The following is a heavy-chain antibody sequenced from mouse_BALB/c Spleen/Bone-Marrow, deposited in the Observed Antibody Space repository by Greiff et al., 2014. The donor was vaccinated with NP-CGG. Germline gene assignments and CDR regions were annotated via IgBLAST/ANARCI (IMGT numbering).Heavy chain of an antibody. Sequence: QVHVKQSGTGLVAPSQSLSITCTVSGFSLTSYGASWVRQPPGKGLEWLGAIWGDGSTNYHSALISRLSISKDNSKSQVFLKLNSLQTDNTATYYCAKQDYYRYDDAMDYWGQGTSVTVSS. V-gene: IGHV2-3*01. D-gene: IGHD2-14*01. J-gene: IGHJ4*01. CDR3: AKQDYYRYDDAMDY. CDR2: IWGDGST. CDR1: GFSLTSYG.